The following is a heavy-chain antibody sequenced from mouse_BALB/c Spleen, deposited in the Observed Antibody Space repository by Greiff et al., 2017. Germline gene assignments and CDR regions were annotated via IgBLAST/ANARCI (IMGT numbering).Heavy chain of an antibody. CDR1: GFSLSTSGMG. CDR3: ARRGDYDDWDYAMDY. D-gene: IGHD2-4*01. CDR2: IYWDDDK. Sequence: ESGPGILQPSQTLSLTCSFSGFSLSTSGMGVSWIRQPSGKGLEWLAHIYWDDDKRYNPSLKSRLTISKDTSSNQVFLKITSVDTADTATYYCARRGDYDDWDYAMDYWGQGTSVTVSS. V-gene: IGHV8-12*01. J-gene: IGHJ4*01.